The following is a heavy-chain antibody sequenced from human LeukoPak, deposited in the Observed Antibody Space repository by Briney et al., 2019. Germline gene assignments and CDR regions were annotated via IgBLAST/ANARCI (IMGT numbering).Heavy chain of an antibody. CDR3: AKVGYWKYPHHDC. CDR1: GITFCSYA. CDR2: ISGSYGTT. J-gene: IGHJ4*02. Sequence: GGSLRLSFAASGITFCSYAMRWVRQAPGKGLEWVSSISGSYGTTYYADSVKGRVTLSRDNSKYQLSPQMNSLRDDDTPVDYCAKVGYWKYPHHDCCRQPTLVTVSS. D-gene: IGHD1-7*01. V-gene: IGHV3-23*01.